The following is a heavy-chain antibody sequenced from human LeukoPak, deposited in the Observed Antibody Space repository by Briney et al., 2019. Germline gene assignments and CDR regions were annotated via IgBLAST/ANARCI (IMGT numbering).Heavy chain of an antibody. D-gene: IGHD6-19*01. J-gene: IGHJ4*02. CDR3: AKCRIAVAGTLDY. Sequence: GASLRLSCAASGSTFSSYSMSWVRKAPGKGLEWVSAISGSGGSTYYADSVKGRFTISRDNSKNTLYLQMNSLRAEDTAVYYCAKCRIAVAGTLDYWGQGTLVTVSS. CDR2: ISGSGGST. V-gene: IGHV3-23*01. CDR1: GSTFSSYS.